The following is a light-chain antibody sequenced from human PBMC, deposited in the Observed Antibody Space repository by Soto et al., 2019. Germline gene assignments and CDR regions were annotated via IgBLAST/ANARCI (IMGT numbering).Light chain of an antibody. CDR3: QQSSDFPLT. J-gene: IGKJ4*01. CDR1: QSILSW. CDR2: AAT. V-gene: IGKV1D-12*01. Sequence: DIQMTQSPSTLSASVGDRVTITCRASQSILSWLAWYQHKPGKAPKLLIYAATILQSGVPSRFSGSESGTDFSLTVSSLQPEDFATYFCQQSSDFPLTFGGGTKVDI.